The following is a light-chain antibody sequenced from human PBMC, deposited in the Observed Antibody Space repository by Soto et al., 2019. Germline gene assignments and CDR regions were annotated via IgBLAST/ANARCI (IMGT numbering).Light chain of an antibody. V-gene: IGLV2-8*01. CDR3: SSYAGSNNYV. CDR1: SSDVGGYNY. J-gene: IGLJ1*01. CDR2: EVN. Sequence: QSALTQPPSASGSPGQSVAISCTGTSSDVGGYNYVSWYQLHPGKAPKLMIYEVNMRPSGVPDRFSGSKSGNTASLTASGLRAEDEADYYCSSYAGSNNYVFGTGTKLTVL.